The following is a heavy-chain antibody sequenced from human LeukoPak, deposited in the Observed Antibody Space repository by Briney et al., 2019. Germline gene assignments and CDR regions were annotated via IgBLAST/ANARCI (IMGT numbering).Heavy chain of an antibody. Sequence: GGSLRLSCAASGFTFSSHGMHWVRQAPGQGLEWISSITGSTYSTYYADSVRGRFTISRDNSKNTLYLQMNSLRVEDTAVYFCAKDQLNRFCSGGDCSITHDYWGQGTLVTVSS. V-gene: IGHV3-23*01. CDR3: AKDQLNRFCSGGDCSITHDY. D-gene: IGHD2-15*01. CDR1: GFTFSSHG. CDR2: ITGSTYST. J-gene: IGHJ4*02.